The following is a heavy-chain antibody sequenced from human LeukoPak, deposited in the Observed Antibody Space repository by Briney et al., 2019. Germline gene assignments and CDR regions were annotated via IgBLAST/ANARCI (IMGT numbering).Heavy chain of an antibody. J-gene: IGHJ4*02. CDR1: GGSFSGYY. CDR2: INHSGST. Sequence: SETLSLTCAVYGGSFSGYYWSWIRQPPGKGLEWIGEINHSGSTNYNPSLKSRVTISVDTSKNQFSLKLSSVTAADTAVYYCAREGLDGSGSYYSYYFDYWGQGTLVTVSS. V-gene: IGHV4-34*01. D-gene: IGHD3-10*01. CDR3: AREGLDGSGSYYSYYFDY.